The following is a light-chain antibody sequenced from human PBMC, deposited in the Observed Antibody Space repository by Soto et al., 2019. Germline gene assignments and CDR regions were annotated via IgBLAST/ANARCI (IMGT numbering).Light chain of an antibody. Sequence: QSVLTQPPSASGAPGQSVTISCSGSSSNIGSNPVNWYQQLPGTAPKLLIFSDTQRPSGVPDRFSGSKSGTSASLAISGLQSEDEADYYCAAWDDSLNGWVFGGGTQLTVL. V-gene: IGLV1-44*01. J-gene: IGLJ3*02. CDR3: AAWDDSLNGWV. CDR2: SDT. CDR1: SSNIGSNP.